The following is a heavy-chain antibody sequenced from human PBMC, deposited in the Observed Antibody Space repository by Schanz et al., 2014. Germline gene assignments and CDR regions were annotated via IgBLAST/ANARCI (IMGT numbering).Heavy chain of an antibody. Sequence: ESGGTLVKPGGSLRLSCVVSGFTFSDYYMSWICQAPGKGLEWVSYISSSSIYTNYADSVKGRFTISRDNAKNSLYLQMNSLRAEDTAVYYCAREGEWGYDPPRHWGQGTLVTVSS. V-gene: IGHV3-11*06. CDR1: GFTFSDYY. D-gene: IGHD5-12*01. J-gene: IGHJ4*02. CDR2: ISSSSIYT. CDR3: AREGEWGYDPPRH.